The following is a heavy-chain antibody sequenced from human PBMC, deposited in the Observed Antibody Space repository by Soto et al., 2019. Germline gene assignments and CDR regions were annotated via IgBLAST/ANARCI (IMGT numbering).Heavy chain of an antibody. CDR3: TRDRLLAACEGHYGMDI. J-gene: IGHJ6*01. CDR1: GFNFNKYW. D-gene: IGHD6-25*01. CDR2: IKKDGSEE. V-gene: IGHV3-7*05. Sequence: EEQLVESGGGLVQPGGSRRLSCVASGFNFNKYWMSWVRQAPGKGLEWVANIKKDGSEESYVDSVEGRFTISRDNAKSSLDQDMNRLRGEDTAVVYHTRDRLLAACEGHYGMDILGQGTRVIVSS.